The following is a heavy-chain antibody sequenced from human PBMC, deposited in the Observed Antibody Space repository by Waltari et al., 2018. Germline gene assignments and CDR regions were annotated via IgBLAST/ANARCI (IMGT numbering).Heavy chain of an antibody. CDR2: IKSKTDGGTT. V-gene: IGHV3-15*01. J-gene: IGHJ4*02. Sequence: EVQLVESGGGLVKPGGSLRLSCAASGFTFSNAWMSWVRQAPGKGLEWVGRIKSKTDGGTTDYAAPVKGRFTISRDDSKNTLYLQMNSLKTEDTAVYYCATPAGVRAVPYWGQGTLVTVSS. D-gene: IGHD1-1*01. CDR1: GFTFSNAW. CDR3: ATPAGVRAVPY.